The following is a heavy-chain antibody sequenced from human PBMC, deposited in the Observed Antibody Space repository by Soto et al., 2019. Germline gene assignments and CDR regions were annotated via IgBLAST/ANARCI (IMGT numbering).Heavy chain of an antibody. D-gene: IGHD3-3*01. CDR2: IYHSGST. CDR1: GYSISSGYY. Sequence: SETLSLTCAVSGYSISSGYYWGWIRQPPGKGLEWIGSIYHSGSTYYNPSLKSRVTISVDTSKNQFSLKLSSVTAADTAVYYCARDRITIFGVAPFDYWGQGTLVTVSS. CDR3: ARDRITIFGVAPFDY. J-gene: IGHJ4*02. V-gene: IGHV4-38-2*02.